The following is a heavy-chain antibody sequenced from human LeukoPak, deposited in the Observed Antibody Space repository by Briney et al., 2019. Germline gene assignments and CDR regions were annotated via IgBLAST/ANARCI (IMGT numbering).Heavy chain of an antibody. Sequence: SETLSLTCTVSGGSMRNYYGSWTRQPPGKGLEWIAYIYYTGSTYYNPSLKSRVTMSVDTSKNQFSLSLSAVTAADTAVYFCARHISGAATLHWGQGALVTVSS. CDR1: GGSMRNYY. D-gene: IGHD3-3*02. J-gene: IGHJ4*02. CDR2: IYYTGST. CDR3: ARHISGAATLH. V-gene: IGHV4-59*08.